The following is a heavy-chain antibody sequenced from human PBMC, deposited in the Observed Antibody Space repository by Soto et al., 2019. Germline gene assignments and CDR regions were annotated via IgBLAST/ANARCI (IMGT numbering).Heavy chain of an antibody. V-gene: IGHV3-74*01. J-gene: IGHJ5*02. CDR2: INSDGSST. CDR3: ARERVVVVAAAPFHAYNWFDP. D-gene: IGHD2-15*01. Sequence: GGSLRLSCAASGFTFSSYWMHWVRQAPGKGLVWVSRINSDGSSTSYADSVKGRFTISRDNAKNTLYLQMNSLRAEDTAVYYCARERVVVVAAAPFHAYNWFDPWGQGTLVTVSS. CDR1: GFTFSSYW.